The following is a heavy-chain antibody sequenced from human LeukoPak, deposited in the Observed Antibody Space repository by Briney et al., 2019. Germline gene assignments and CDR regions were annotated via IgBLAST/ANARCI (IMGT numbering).Heavy chain of an antibody. CDR3: ARDGDTVTTDPDAFDI. J-gene: IGHJ3*02. V-gene: IGHV3-7*01. CDR1: GFTFSSYW. D-gene: IGHD4-17*01. Sequence: GGSLRLSCAASGFTFSSYWMSWVRQAPGKGLEWVANIKQDGSEKYYVDSVKGRFTISRDNAKNSLYLQMNSLRAEDTAVYYCARDGDTVTTDPDAFDIRGQGTMVTVSS. CDR2: IKQDGSEK.